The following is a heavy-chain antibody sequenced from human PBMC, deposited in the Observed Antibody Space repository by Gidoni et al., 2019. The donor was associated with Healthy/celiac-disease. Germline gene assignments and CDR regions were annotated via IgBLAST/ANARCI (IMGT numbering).Heavy chain of an antibody. CDR2: IYYSGST. CDR1: GGSIRSGGYY. V-gene: IGHV4-31*03. CDR3: ARVGSFYYYYYMDV. D-gene: IGHD2-15*01. Sequence: QVQLQESGPGLVKPSQTLSLTCPVPGGSIRSGGYYWSWIRQHPGKGLEWIGYIYYSGSTYYNPSLKSRVTISVDTSKNQFSLKLSSVTAADTAVYYCARVGSFYYYYYMDVWGKGTTVTVSS. J-gene: IGHJ6*03.